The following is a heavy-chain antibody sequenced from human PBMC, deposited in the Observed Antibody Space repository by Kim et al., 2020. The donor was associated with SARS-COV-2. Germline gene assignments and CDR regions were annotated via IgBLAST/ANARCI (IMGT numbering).Heavy chain of an antibody. CDR3: ARGRIAAAGKGVYNWFDP. CDR1: GGSFSGYY. Sequence: SETLSLTCAVYGGSFSGYYWSWIRQPPGKGLEWIGEINHSGSTNYNPSLKSRVTISVDTYKNQFSLKLSSVTAADTAVYYCARGRIAAAGKGVYNWFDPWGQGTLVTVSS. D-gene: IGHD6-13*01. V-gene: IGHV4-34*01. CDR2: INHSGST. J-gene: IGHJ5*02.